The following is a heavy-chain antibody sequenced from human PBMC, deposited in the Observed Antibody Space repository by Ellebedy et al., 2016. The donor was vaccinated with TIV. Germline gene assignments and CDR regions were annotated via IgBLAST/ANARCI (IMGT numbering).Heavy chain of an antibody. V-gene: IGHV3-53*01. CDR2: IYSVGET. D-gene: IGHD1-14*01. CDR1: GFTVRSKY. Sequence: GESLKISCAVSGFTVRSKYMNWVRQAPGKGLEWVSLIYSVGETYYADSVKGRFTVSRDNAKNSLYLQMNSLRAEDTAVYYCARVRQDHDYYYYYYMDVWGKGTTVTVSS. J-gene: IGHJ6*03. CDR3: ARVRQDHDYYYYYYMDV.